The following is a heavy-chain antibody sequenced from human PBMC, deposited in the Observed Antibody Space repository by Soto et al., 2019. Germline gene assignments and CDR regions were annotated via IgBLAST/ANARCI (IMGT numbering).Heavy chain of an antibody. Sequence: GASVKVSCKASGGTFSSYAISWVRQAPGQGLEWMGGIIPIFGTANYAQKFQGRDTITADESTSTAYMELSSLRSEDTAVYYCARVASMVRGGAIDYWGQGTLVTVSS. CDR3: ARVASMVRGGAIDY. D-gene: IGHD3-10*01. CDR2: IIPIFGTA. V-gene: IGHV1-69*13. J-gene: IGHJ4*02. CDR1: GGTFSSYA.